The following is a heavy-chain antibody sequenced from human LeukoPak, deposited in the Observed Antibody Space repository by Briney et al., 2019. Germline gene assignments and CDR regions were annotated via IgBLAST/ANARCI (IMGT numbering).Heavy chain of an antibody. V-gene: IGHV1-8*01. CDR2: MNPNSGNT. J-gene: IGHJ6*03. D-gene: IGHD2-8*01. Sequence: GASVTVSCKASGYTFTSYDINWVRQATGQGLEWMGWMNPNSGNTGYAQKFQGRVTMTRNTSISTAYMELSSLRSEDTAVYYCARLMGRYYYYYMDVWGKGTTVTVSS. CDR1: GYTFTSYD. CDR3: ARLMGRYYYYYMDV.